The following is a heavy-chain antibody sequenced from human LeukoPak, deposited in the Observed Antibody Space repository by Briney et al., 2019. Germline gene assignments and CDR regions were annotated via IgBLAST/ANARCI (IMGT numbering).Heavy chain of an antibody. CDR2: IYYSGST. CDR3: ASETRKYIVVVPAAIGRFSY. V-gene: IGHV4-39*01. J-gene: IGHJ4*02. D-gene: IGHD2-2*01. Sequence: SETLSLTCTVSGGSISSSSYYWGWIRQPPGKGLEWIGSIYYSGSTYYNPSLKSRVTISVDTSKNQFSLKLSSVTAADTAVYYCASETRKYIVVVPAAIGRFSYWGQGTLVTVSS. CDR1: GGSISSSSYY.